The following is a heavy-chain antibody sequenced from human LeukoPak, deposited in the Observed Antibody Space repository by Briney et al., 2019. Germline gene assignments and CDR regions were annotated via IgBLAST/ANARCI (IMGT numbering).Heavy chain of an antibody. J-gene: IGHJ4*02. V-gene: IGHV3-30*02. D-gene: IGHD2-8*02. Sequence: GGSLRLSCAASGFTLSSFGMHWVRQAPGEGLEWVAYIGYSGSDIYYADSVKGRFTISRDNSKNTVHLQLSSLRAADTALYSCARDLTERKYYIAFWGQGTLVIVSS. CDR1: GFTLSSFG. CDR2: IGYSGSDI. CDR3: ARDLTERKYYIAF.